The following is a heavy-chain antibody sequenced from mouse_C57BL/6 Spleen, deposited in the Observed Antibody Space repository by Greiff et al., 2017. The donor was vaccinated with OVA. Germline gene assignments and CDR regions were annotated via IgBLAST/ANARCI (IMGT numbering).Heavy chain of an antibody. V-gene: IGHV1-53*01. Sequence: QVQLKESGTELVKPGASVKLSCKASGYTFTSYWMHWVKQRPGQGLEWIGNINPSNGGTNYNEKFKSKATLTVDKSSSTAYMQLSSLTSEDSAVYYCASRGQGGYFDYWGQGTTLTVSS. CDR2: INPSNGGT. CDR1: GYTFTSYW. D-gene: IGHD3-1*01. J-gene: IGHJ2*01. CDR3: ASRGQGGYFDY.